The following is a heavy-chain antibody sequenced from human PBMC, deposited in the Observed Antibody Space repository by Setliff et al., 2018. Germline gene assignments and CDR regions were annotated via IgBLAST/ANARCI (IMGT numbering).Heavy chain of an antibody. D-gene: IGHD5-12*01. CDR1: DFSVTTNY. CDR2: ISSGGSK. J-gene: IGHJ4*02. V-gene: IGHV3-53*01. CDR3: AGSRAWIPIFDS. Sequence: GGSLRLSCAASDFSVTTNYMNWVRQAPGKGLDWVSAISSGGSKFYADSVKGRFTISRDKAKNTLYLQMNSLRAEDTAVYYCAGSRAWIPIFDSWGQGILVTVSS.